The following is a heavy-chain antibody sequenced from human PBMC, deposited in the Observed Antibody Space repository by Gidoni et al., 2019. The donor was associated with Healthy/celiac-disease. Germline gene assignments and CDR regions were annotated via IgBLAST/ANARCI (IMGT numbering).Heavy chain of an antibody. V-gene: IGHV3-21*01. Sequence: EVQLVESGGGLVKPGGSLRLACPASAFPFSSYSMNWVRQAPGKGLEWVSSISSSSSYIYYADSVKGRFTISRDNAKNSLYLQMNSLRAEDTAVYYCARRSFYGYNWFDPWGQGTLVTVSS. CDR3: ARRSFYGYNWFDP. CDR2: ISSSSSYI. J-gene: IGHJ5*02. CDR1: AFPFSSYS. D-gene: IGHD1-26*01.